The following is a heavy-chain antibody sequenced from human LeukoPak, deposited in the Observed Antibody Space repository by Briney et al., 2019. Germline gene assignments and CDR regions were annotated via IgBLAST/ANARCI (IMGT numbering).Heavy chain of an antibody. CDR1: RFTFSNYA. J-gene: IGHJ4*02. CDR3: AKDLTVGAIESADFDY. D-gene: IGHD1-26*01. Sequence: GGSLRLSCAASRFTFSNYAMNWVRQAPGKGLEWVSDISGSGGETYYADSVKGRFTISRDNSENTLYLQMNSQRAEDTAVYYCAKDLTVGAIESADFDYWGQGTLVTVSS. CDR2: ISGSGGET. V-gene: IGHV3-23*01.